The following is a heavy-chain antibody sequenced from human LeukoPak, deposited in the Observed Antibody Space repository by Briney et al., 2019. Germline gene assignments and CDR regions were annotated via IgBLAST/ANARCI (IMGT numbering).Heavy chain of an antibody. V-gene: IGHV4-59*12. Sequence: PSETLSLTCTVSGGSISRYFWSWIRQPPGKGLEWIGYIYYSGSTNYNPSLKSRVTISVDTSKNQFSLKLSSVTAADTAVYHCAKNGQSGFSFDPWGQGTLVTVSS. CDR1: GGSISRYF. CDR3: AKNGQSGFSFDP. CDR2: IYYSGST. D-gene: IGHD1-26*01. J-gene: IGHJ5*02.